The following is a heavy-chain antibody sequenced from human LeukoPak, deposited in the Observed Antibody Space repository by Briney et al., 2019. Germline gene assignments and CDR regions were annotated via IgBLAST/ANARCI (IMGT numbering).Heavy chain of an antibody. CDR2: IYYSGST. J-gene: IGHJ6*02. CDR1: GGSISSGGYY. CDR3: AREASNYYYYGMDV. Sequence: PSQTLSLTCTVSGGSISSGGYYWSWIRQHPGKGLEWIGYIYYSGSTNYNPSLKSRVTISVDTSKNQFSLKLSSVTAADTAVYYCAREASNYYYYGMDVWGQGTTVTVSS. V-gene: IGHV4-61*08. D-gene: IGHD4-11*01.